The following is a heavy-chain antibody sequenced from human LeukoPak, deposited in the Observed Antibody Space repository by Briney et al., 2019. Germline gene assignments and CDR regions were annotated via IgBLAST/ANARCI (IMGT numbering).Heavy chain of an antibody. J-gene: IGHJ4*02. CDR3: ARGIAAQGTDY. CDR1: GFTFSSYS. D-gene: IGHD6-6*01. V-gene: IGHV3-21*01. Sequence: GESLKISCAASGFTFSSYSMNWVRQAPGKGLEWVSSISSSSSYIYYADSVKGRFTISRDNAKNSLYLQMNSLRAEDTAVYYCARGIAAQGTDYWGQGTLVTVSS. CDR2: ISSSSSYI.